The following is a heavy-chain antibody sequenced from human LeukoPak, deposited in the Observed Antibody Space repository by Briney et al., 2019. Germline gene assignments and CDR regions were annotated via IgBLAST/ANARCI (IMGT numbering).Heavy chain of an antibody. J-gene: IGHJ4*02. V-gene: IGHV3-30*18. CDR3: TKEGGPMAVTAERYSFDQ. D-gene: IGHD2-21*02. Sequence: GRSLRLSCAASGFTFSNYGMHWVRQAPGKGLEWVAVVSNDGRVQYYADSVKGRFTISRDNSKNTLSLQMNSLRAEDTAVYYCTKEGGPMAVTAERYSFDQWGQGTLVTVSS. CDR2: VSNDGRVQ. CDR1: GFTFSNYG.